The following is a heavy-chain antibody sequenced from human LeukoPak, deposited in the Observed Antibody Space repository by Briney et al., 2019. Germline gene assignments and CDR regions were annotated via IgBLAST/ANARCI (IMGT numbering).Heavy chain of an antibody. V-gene: IGHV3-53*01. Sequence: PGGSLRLSCAASGFTVSDNYMTWVRQPPGKGLEWVSLISNGGNTYYEDSVKGRFTISRDISQNMLYLQMNSLRAEDTAVYYCARGGALDIWGQGTMVIVS. CDR2: ISNGGNT. J-gene: IGHJ3*02. CDR3: ARGGALDI. D-gene: IGHD4/OR15-4a*01. CDR1: GFTVSDNY.